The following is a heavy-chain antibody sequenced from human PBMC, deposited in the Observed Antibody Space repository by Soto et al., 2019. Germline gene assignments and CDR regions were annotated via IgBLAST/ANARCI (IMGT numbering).Heavy chain of an antibody. J-gene: IGHJ4*02. Sequence: FETLSLTRAVYGGSFSGYYPSWKRQPPGEGLEWIGEINHSGSTNYNPSLKSRVTISVDTSKNQFSLKLSSVTAADTAVYYCARVSSGGPKKWSPVRYYFDYWGQGTLVTVSS. CDR1: GGSFSGYY. CDR3: ARVSSGGPKKWSPVRYYFDY. CDR2: INHSGST. D-gene: IGHD2-8*02. V-gene: IGHV4-34*01.